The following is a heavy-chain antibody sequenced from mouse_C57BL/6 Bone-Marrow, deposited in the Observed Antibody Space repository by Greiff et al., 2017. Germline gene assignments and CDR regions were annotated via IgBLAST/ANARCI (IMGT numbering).Heavy chain of an antibody. CDR2: IWSGGST. D-gene: IGHD2-3*01. Sequence: VKLVESGPGLVQPSQSLSITCTVSGFSLTSYGVHWVRQSPGKGLEWLGVIWSGGSTDYNAAFISRLSISKDNSKSQVFFKMNSLQADDTAIYYCDRNGWFFAYWGQGTLVTVSA. CDR1: GFSLTSYG. J-gene: IGHJ3*01. CDR3: DRNGWFFAY. V-gene: IGHV2-2*01.